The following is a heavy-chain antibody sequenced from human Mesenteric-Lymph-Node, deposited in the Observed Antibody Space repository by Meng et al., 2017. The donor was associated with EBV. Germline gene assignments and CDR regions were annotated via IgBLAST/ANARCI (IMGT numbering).Heavy chain of an antibody. Sequence: QLKPQAPGPGLVKPSETLSLTCTVSGGSISSSSSYWGWTRQPPGKGLEWIGNIYYSGSTYYNPSLKSRVTISVDTSKNQFSLTLSSVTAADAAVYFCARLGSLGGIDYWGQGTLVTVSS. CDR1: GGSISSSSSY. CDR2: IYYSGST. J-gene: IGHJ4*02. D-gene: IGHD1-26*01. CDR3: ARLGSLGGIDY. V-gene: IGHV4-39*01.